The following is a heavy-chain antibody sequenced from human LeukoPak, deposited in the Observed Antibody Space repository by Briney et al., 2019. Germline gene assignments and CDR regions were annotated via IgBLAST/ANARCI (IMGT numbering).Heavy chain of an antibody. CDR2: ISYDGSNK. J-gene: IGHJ4*02. D-gene: IGHD2-21*02. CDR1: GFTFSSYA. CDR3: ARDVLAYCGGDCYSFDY. Sequence: GGSLRLSCAASGFTFSSYAMHWVRQAPGEGLEWVAVISYDGSNKYYADSVKGRFTISRDNSKNTLYLQMNSLRAEDTAVYYCARDVLAYCGGDCYSFDYWGQGTLVTVSS. V-gene: IGHV3-30-3*01.